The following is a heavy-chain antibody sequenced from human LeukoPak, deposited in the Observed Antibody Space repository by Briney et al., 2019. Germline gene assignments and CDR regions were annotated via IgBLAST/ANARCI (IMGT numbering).Heavy chain of an antibody. Sequence: GGSLRLSCAASGFSLGPYAMHWVRQRPGKGLEWVAHINADGGRTFYADSVEGRFTISRANSTDSLYLQMNSLTTADTALYYCGSWAFYHSFDVWGQGTTVTVSS. CDR1: GFSLGPYA. CDR2: INADGGRT. D-gene: IGHD2/OR15-2a*01. CDR3: GSWAFYHSFDV. J-gene: IGHJ6*02. V-gene: IGHV3-43*02.